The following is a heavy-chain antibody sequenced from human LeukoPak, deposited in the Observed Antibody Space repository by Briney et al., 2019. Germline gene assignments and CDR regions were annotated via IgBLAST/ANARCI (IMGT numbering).Heavy chain of an antibody. D-gene: IGHD3-22*01. V-gene: IGHV1-18*01. Sequence: ASVKVSCKASGYTFTSYGISWVRQAPGQGLEWMGWISAYNGNTNYAQKPQGRVTMTTDTSTSTAYMELRSLRSDDTAVYYCARRYYDSSGYYYFDYWGQGTLVTVSS. CDR3: ARRYYDSSGYYYFDY. CDR1: GYTFTSYG. CDR2: ISAYNGNT. J-gene: IGHJ4*02.